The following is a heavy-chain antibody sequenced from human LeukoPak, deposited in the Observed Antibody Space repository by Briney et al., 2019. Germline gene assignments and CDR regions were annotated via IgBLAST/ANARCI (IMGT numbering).Heavy chain of an antibody. Sequence: GGSLRLSCAASGFTFSSYSVNWVRQAPGKGLEWVSSISSSSSYIYYADSVKGRFTISRDNAKNSLYLQMNSLRAEDTAVYYCARGPSVYYYDSSGYPYYFDCWGQGTLVTVSS. CDR3: ARGPSVYYYDSSGYPYYFDC. V-gene: IGHV3-21*01. D-gene: IGHD3-22*01. CDR2: ISSSSSYI. CDR1: GFTFSSYS. J-gene: IGHJ4*02.